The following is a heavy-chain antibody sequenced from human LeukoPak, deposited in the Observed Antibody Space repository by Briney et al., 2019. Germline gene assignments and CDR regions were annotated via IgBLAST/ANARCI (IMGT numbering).Heavy chain of an antibody. CDR2: ISAYNGDT. CDR1: GYTFTGHY. V-gene: IGHV1-18*04. CDR3: ARGGSYSDDAFDF. Sequence: ASVKVSCKASGYTFTGHYMHWVRQAPGQGLEWMGWISAYNGDTKYGQNFQGRVTMTTDTSTSTAYMDLRSLSSDDTAVYYCARGGSYSDDAFDFWGQGTMVTVSS. J-gene: IGHJ3*01. D-gene: IGHD1-26*01.